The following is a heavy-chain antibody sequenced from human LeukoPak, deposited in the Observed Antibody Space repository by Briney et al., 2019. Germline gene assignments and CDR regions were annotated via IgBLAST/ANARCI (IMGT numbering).Heavy chain of an antibody. V-gene: IGHV4-4*07. CDR1: GGSISRYY. CDR3: ARVDSTYGYAGGNYFDS. CDR2: IYASETT. Sequence: SETLSLTCSVSGGSISRYYWSWIRQPAGKGLEWIGRIYASETTTYNPSLASRVTTSVDTSKNQFSLKLRSVTAADTAGYYCARVDSTYGYAGGNYFDSWGQGTLVTVSS. D-gene: IGHD5-18*01. J-gene: IGHJ4*02.